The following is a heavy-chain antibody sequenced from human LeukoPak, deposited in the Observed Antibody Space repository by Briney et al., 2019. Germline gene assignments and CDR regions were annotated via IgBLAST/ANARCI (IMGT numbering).Heavy chain of an antibody. CDR2: INTDGTVT. D-gene: IGHD6-19*01. CDR3: ATKQWLAPPPDS. V-gene: IGHV3-74*01. CDR1: GFTFSKYW. Sequence: WGSLRLSCAASGFTFSKYWMLWVRQAPGKGLESVSRINTDGTVTTYADSAKGRFTVSRDNADNTMFLQMNSVRDEDTAVYYCATKQWLAPPPDSWGQGTPVTVSS. J-gene: IGHJ4*02.